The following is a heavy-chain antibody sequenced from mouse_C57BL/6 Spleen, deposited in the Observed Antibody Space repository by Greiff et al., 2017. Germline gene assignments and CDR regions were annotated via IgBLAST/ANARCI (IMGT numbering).Heavy chain of an antibody. Sequence: EVQRVESGGGLVKPGGSLKLSCAASGFTFSDYGMHWVRQAPEKGLEWVAYISSGSSTIYYADTVKGRFTISRDNAKNTLFLQMTSLRSEDTAMYYCAREDYYYGSDWYFDVWGTGSTVTVSS. J-gene: IGHJ1*03. CDR3: AREDYYYGSDWYFDV. CDR2: ISSGSSTI. D-gene: IGHD1-1*01. V-gene: IGHV5-17*01. CDR1: GFTFSDYG.